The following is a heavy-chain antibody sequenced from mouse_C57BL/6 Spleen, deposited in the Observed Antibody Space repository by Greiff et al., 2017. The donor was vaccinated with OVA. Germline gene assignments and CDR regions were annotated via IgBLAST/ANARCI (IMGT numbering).Heavy chain of an antibody. CDR2: IDPNSGGT. Sequence: QVQLQQPGAELVKPGASVKLSCKASGYTFTSYWMHWVKQRPGRGLAWLGRIDPNSGGTKYNEKFKSKATLTVDKPSSTAYMQLSSLTSEDSAVYYCARWGYGSCMDYWGQGASVTVSS. CDR1: GYTFTSYW. D-gene: IGHD1-1*01. J-gene: IGHJ4*01. CDR3: ARWGYGSCMDY. V-gene: IGHV1-72*01.